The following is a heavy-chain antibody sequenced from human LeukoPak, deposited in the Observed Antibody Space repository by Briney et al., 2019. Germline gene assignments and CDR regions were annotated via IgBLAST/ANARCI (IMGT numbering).Heavy chain of an antibody. V-gene: IGHV4-38-2*01. Sequence: SETLSLTCAVSGYSISSGYYWGWIRQPPGKGLEWIGSIYHSGSTYYNSSLKSRVTISVDTSKNQFSLKLSSATAADTAVYYCARSAGLRAFDIWGQGTMVTVSS. CDR3: ARSAGLRAFDI. D-gene: IGHD3-10*01. CDR1: GYSISSGYY. CDR2: IYHSGST. J-gene: IGHJ3*02.